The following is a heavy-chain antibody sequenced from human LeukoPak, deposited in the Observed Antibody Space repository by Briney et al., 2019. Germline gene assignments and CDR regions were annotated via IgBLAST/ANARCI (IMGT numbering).Heavy chain of an antibody. CDR1: GFTFTNYW. Sequence: GGSLRLSSAASGFTFTNYWMTWVRQAPGKGLEWVANIKQDGRERNYVDSVKGRFTMSRDNSKNSLYLQMNSLRTEDTAFYYCTKDPDSDYGGYVSSSQDDFWGQGTLVTVSS. V-gene: IGHV3-7*03. CDR2: IKQDGRER. D-gene: IGHD4-17*01. J-gene: IGHJ4*02. CDR3: TKDPDSDYGGYVSSSQDDF.